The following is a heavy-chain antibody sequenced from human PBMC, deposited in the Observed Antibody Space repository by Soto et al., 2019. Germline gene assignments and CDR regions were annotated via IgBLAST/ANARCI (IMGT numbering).Heavy chain of an antibody. J-gene: IGHJ4*02. Sequence: SETLSLTCAVYGGSFSGYYWSWIRQPPGKGLEWMGSVYYSGRPYDNPSLKSRVTIFVDTLRSQFSLRLSFVTAADTALYYCARLLYDRSGYYYFDYWGQGIQVTVSS. V-gene: IGHV4-34*01. CDR3: ARLLYDRSGYYYFDY. CDR1: GGSFSGYY. CDR2: VYYSGRP. D-gene: IGHD3-22*01.